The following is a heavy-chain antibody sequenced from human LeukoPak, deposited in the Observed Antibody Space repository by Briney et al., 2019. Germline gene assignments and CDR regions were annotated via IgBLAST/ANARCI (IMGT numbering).Heavy chain of an antibody. D-gene: IGHD2-15*01. J-gene: IGHJ2*01. CDR1: GYSFTSYW. V-gene: IGHV5-51*01. CDR2: IYPCYPVT. CDR3: ARRVVAATTVFSGPKWYFDL. Sequence: GESLKISCKGSGYSFTSYWIGWVRQMPGKGLEWVGIIYPCYPVTRYRQSSQAPVTISAAKSISPAYLQWSSVKASDTAMYSCARRVVAATTVFSGPKWYFDLWGRGTLVTVSP.